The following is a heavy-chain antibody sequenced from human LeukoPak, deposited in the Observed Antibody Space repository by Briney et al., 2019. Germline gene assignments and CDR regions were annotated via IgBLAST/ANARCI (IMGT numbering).Heavy chain of an antibody. V-gene: IGHV1-69*02. CDR2: IIPILGIA. CDR3: ARGAHYYDFWSGYWNWFDP. D-gene: IGHD3-3*01. J-gene: IGHJ5*02. Sequence: ASVKVSCKASGGTFSSYTISWVRQAPGQGLEWMGRIIPILGIANYAQKFQGRVTITADRSTSTAYMELSSLRSEDTAVYYCARGAHYYDFWSGYWNWFDPWGQGTLVTVSS. CDR1: GGTFSSYT.